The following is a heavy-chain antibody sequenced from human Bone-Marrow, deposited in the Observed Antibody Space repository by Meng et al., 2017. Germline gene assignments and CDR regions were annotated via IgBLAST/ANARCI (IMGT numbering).Heavy chain of an antibody. CDR1: GVSISSNNW. D-gene: IGHD3-3*01. J-gene: IGHJ4*02. Sequence: GSLRLSCAVSGVSISSNNWWRWVRQPPGKGLEWIGEISHSGSSNCNPSFKSRVTISVDKSKSPFSLNLTSVTAADTAVYYCARVADILRFVGNWGQGTLVTVSS. CDR2: ISHSGSS. CDR3: ARVADILRFVGN. V-gene: IGHV4-4*02.